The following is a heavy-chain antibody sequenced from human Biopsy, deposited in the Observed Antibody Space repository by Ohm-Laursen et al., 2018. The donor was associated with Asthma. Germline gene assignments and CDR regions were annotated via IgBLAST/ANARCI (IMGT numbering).Heavy chain of an antibody. Sequence: GASVKVSCKASGGTFGNYAISWVRQAPGLGLGWMGGISPVFGSTNIAQKFQGRVTISADIFTKTAYLEVSSLRSDDTAVYYCASPSSSREILYYYYNMDIWGQGTTVTV. CDR3: ASPSSSREILYYYYNMDI. V-gene: IGHV1-69*06. CDR2: ISPVFGST. D-gene: IGHD6-13*01. J-gene: IGHJ6*02. CDR1: GGTFGNYA.